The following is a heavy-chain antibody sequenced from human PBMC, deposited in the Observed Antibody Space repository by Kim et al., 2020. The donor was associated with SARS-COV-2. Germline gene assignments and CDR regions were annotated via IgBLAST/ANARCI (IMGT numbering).Heavy chain of an antibody. CDR3: ARGRAVAGPRRYYFDY. Sequence: PSLKSRVTISVDTSNNQFSLRISSVTAADTAVYYCARGRAVAGPRRYYFDYWGQGTLVTVSS. D-gene: IGHD6-19*01. V-gene: IGHV4-39*01. J-gene: IGHJ4*02.